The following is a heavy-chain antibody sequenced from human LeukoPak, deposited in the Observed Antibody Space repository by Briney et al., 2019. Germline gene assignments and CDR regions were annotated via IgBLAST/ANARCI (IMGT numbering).Heavy chain of an antibody. CDR3: ARGVWSSHNKEYFLDY. Sequence: ASVKASCKTSGYTFSIYAMNWVRQAPGQRPEWMGWINAGNGKTKYSQRFQGRVTITRDTSASTAYMELSSLRSEDTAIYYCARGVWSSHNKEYFLDYWGQGTLVTVSS. V-gene: IGHV1-3*01. CDR1: GYTFSIYA. D-gene: IGHD2-2*01. J-gene: IGHJ4*02. CDR2: INAGNGKT.